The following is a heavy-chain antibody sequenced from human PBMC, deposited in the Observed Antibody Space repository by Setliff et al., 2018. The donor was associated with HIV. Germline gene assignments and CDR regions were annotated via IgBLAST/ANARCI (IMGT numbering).Heavy chain of an antibody. Sequence: PGESLKISCKASGYRFTSYWIAWVRQMPGKGLEWMGIIYPGDSDTRYSPSFQGQVTISVDKSLDSAYLQWNTLKASDTAMYYCARSNRGYDSRGFYRENWFDPWGQGTQGTVSS. J-gene: IGHJ5*02. V-gene: IGHV5-51*01. CDR3: ARSNRGYDSRGFYRENWFDP. CDR1: GYRFTSYW. CDR2: IYPGDSDT. D-gene: IGHD3-22*01.